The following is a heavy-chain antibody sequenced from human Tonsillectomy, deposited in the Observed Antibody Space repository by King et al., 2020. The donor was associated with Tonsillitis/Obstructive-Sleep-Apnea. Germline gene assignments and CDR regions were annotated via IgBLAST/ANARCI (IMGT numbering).Heavy chain of an antibody. CDR2: GNPDGSTK. D-gene: IGHD1-26*01. Sequence: VQLVESGGGLVQPGGSLRLSCAPSGFTFSSYCMSWVRQAPGKGPEWVAHGNPDGSTKYCVDSVMGRFTISRDNGRDSLYLQLNSLRDEDTAVYYCARDPGWGAFDIWGHGTMVTVSS. V-gene: IGHV3-7*04. CDR3: ARDPGWGAFDI. J-gene: IGHJ3*02. CDR1: GFTFSSYC.